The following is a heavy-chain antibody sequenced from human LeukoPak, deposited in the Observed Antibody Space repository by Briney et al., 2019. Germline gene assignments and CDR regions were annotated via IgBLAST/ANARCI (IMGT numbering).Heavy chain of an antibody. J-gene: IGHJ5*02. CDR2: IKQDGSEK. CDR3: ARGSGSYSFNLLGFDP. Sequence: GGSLRLSCAASGFSFTYSWMAWVRQTPEKGLEWVANIKQDGSEKYYLDSVKGRFTISRDNAKNSLYLQMNSLRVEDTAVYYCARGSGSYSFNLLGFDPWGQGTLVTVSS. V-gene: IGHV3-7*04. D-gene: IGHD1-26*01. CDR1: GFSFTYSW.